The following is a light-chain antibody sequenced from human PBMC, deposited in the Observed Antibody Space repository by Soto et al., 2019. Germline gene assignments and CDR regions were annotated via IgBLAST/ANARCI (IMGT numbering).Light chain of an antibody. J-gene: IGKJ2*01. CDR2: GAS. CDR3: HQFGSSPPAFS. Sequence: ESMLTQSPGTLSLSPGERATLSCRASQSVSSRYLAWYQQKPGQAPRLLIYGASIRATGIPDRFSGSGSGTDFTLTISRLEPEDFALYYCHQFGSSPPAFSFGQGTKLEI. CDR1: QSVSSRY. V-gene: IGKV3-20*01.